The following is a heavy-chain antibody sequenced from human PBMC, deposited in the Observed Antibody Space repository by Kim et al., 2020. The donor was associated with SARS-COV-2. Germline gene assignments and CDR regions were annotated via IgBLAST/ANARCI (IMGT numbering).Heavy chain of an antibody. CDR3: ARVGSYSSSWYRT. Sequence: YAQKFQGRVTITADESTSTAYMGLSSLRSEDTAVYYCARVGSYSSSWYRTWGQGTLVTVSS. V-gene: IGHV1-69*01. J-gene: IGHJ5*02. D-gene: IGHD6-13*01.